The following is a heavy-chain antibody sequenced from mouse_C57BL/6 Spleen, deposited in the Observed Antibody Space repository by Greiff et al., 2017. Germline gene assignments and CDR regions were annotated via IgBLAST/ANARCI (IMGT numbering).Heavy chain of an antibody. D-gene: IGHD4-1*01. CDR2: ISDGGSYT. CDR3: ARDGTGDWYFDV. V-gene: IGHV5-4*01. CDR1: GFTFSSYA. J-gene: IGHJ1*03. Sequence: EVQLVESGGGLVKPGGSLKLSCAASGFTFSSYAMSWVRQTPEKRLEWVATISDGGSYTYYPDNVKGRFTISRDNAKNNLYLQMSHLKSEDTAMYYCARDGTGDWYFDVWGTGTTVTVSS.